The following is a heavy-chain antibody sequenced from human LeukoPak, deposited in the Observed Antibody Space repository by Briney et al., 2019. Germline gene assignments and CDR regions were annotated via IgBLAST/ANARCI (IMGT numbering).Heavy chain of an antibody. J-gene: IGHJ5*02. CDR1: GGSVSSDSYY. Sequence: KPSETLSLTCNVSGGSVSSDSYYWSWIRQPPGKGLEWIGYIYYTGNTNYNPSLRSRVTISVDTSKKQFSLKLSSVTAADTAVYYCARARGITRWFDPWGQGTLVTVSS. CDR2: IYYTGNT. CDR3: ARARGITRWFDP. D-gene: IGHD3-10*01. V-gene: IGHV4-61*01.